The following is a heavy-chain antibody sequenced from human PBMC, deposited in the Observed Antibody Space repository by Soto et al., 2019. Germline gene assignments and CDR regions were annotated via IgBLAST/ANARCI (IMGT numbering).Heavy chain of an antibody. D-gene: IGHD2-15*01. V-gene: IGHV1-69*01. CDR1: GGSFRAFA. CDR2: IIALFGTT. J-gene: IGHJ6*02. Sequence: QVQLVQSGAEVNKPGSSVKVSCKASGGSFRAFAITWVRQAPGQGLEWVGGIIALFGTTNYAQKFHGRVTITADEPTSTAYMELSSLRSEDTAVYYCARTACSGIDCSDYIYYGMDVWGQGTAVAVSS. CDR3: ARTACSGIDCSDYIYYGMDV.